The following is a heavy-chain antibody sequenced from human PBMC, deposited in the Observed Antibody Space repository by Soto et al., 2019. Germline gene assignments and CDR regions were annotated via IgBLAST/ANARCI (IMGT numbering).Heavy chain of an antibody. J-gene: IGHJ4*03. Sequence: SETLSLTCTVSGDSISSGSYWGWIRQPPGEGPEWIASIYHGGTTFYNPSLKSRISISVDTSKNQFSLRLTSVTAADTATYYCARVHVMIVAGSTFDYWGPGTLVTVSS. CDR3: ARVHVMIVAGSTFDY. V-gene: IGHV4-38-2*02. D-gene: IGHD3-16*01. CDR1: GDSISSGSY. CDR2: IYHGGTT.